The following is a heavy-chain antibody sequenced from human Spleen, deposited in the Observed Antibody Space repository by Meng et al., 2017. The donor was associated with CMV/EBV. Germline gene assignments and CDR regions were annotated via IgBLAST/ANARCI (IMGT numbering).Heavy chain of an antibody. CDR2: IYRDGITT. CDR1: GFTISSYA. Sequence: GGSLRLSCAASGFTISSYALSWVRQAPGKGPEWVSVIYRDGITTYYADSVKGRFTISRDDSKNTLYLQMNSLRVEDTAVYYCAKVREYSYYYDSSGDDYGMDVWGQGTTVTVSS. D-gene: IGHD3-22*01. CDR3: AKVREYSYYYDSSGDDYGMDV. V-gene: IGHV3-23*03. J-gene: IGHJ6*02.